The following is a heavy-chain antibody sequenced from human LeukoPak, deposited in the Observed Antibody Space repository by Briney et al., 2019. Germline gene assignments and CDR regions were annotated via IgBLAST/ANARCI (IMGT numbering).Heavy chain of an antibody. D-gene: IGHD2-21*02. Sequence: SETLSLTCTVSGYSISNGYYWGWIRQPPGKGLEWIGSIYHSGSTYYNPSLKSRVTISVDTSKNQFSLRLSSVTAADTAVYYCARRTTYIGWRPSESPSCFDYWGQGTLVTVFS. CDR1: GYSISNGYY. V-gene: IGHV4-38-2*02. J-gene: IGHJ4*02. CDR2: IYHSGST. CDR3: ARRTTYIGWRPSESPSCFDY.